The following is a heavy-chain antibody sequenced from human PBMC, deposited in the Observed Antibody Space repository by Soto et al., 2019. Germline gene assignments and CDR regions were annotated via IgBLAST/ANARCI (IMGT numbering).Heavy chain of an antibody. Sequence: QVQLQESGPGLVKPSETLSLTCTVSGGSISSYYWSWIRQSPVKGLEWIGYIHYSGSTKSNPSLKSRVTLSVDTSRDQVCLKLSSVTAAYSAVYFCARARYQLLHPYYFGMDVWGQGTTVTVSS. CDR3: ARARYQLLHPYYFGMDV. D-gene: IGHD2-2*01. J-gene: IGHJ6*02. CDR2: IHYSGST. V-gene: IGHV4-59*01. CDR1: GGSISSYY.